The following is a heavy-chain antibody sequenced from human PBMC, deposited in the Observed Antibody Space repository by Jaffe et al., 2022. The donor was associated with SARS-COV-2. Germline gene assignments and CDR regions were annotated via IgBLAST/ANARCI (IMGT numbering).Heavy chain of an antibody. CDR2: ISPGDSDT. D-gene: IGHD3-22*01. CDR1: GYTFTSHW. J-gene: IGHJ2*01. CDR3: ARRGNSYDGSGYYESRNWYFDL. Sequence: EVQLVQSAAEVKKPGESLKISCKGSGYTFTSHWIGWVRQMPGKGLEWMGIISPGDSDTRYSPSFQGQVTISADKSISTAYLQWSSLKASDTAMYYCARRGNSYDGSGYYESRNWYFDLWGRGTLVTVSS. V-gene: IGHV5-51*01.